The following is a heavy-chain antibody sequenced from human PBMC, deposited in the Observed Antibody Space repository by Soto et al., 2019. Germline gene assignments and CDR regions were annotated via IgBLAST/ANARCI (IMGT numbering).Heavy chain of an antibody. J-gene: IGHJ6*02. V-gene: IGHV3-30-3*01. CDR2: ILYDGSNK. CDR3: ARDIHITMVRGVIITRPYYYYGMDV. D-gene: IGHD3-10*01. Sequence: AGGSLRLSCAASGFTFSSYAMHWVRQAPGKGLEWVAVILYDGSNKYYADSVKGRFTISRDNSKNTLYLQMNSLRAEDTAVYYCARDIHITMVRGVIITRPYYYYGMDVWGQGTTVTVS. CDR1: GFTFSSYA.